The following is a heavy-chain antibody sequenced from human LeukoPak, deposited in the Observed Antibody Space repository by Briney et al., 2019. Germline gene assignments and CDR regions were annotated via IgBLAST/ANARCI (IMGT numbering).Heavy chain of an antibody. CDR1: GGSFSGYY. V-gene: IGHV4-34*01. Sequence: SETLSLTCAVYGGSFSGYYWSWIRQPPGKGLEWIGEINHSGSTNYNPSLKSRVTISVDTSKNQFSLKLSSVTAADTAVYYCARDTPGGIFGLDYWGQGTLVTVSS. D-gene: IGHD3/OR15-3a*01. CDR3: ARDTPGGIFGLDY. CDR2: INHSGST. J-gene: IGHJ4*02.